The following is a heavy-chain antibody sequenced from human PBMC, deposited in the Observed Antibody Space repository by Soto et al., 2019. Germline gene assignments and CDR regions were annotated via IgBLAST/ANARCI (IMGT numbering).Heavy chain of an antibody. D-gene: IGHD1-26*01. CDR1: GYTFTNYY. J-gene: IGHJ4*02. CDR3: GRGRSGQIVVFY. Sequence: ASVKVSCKASGYTFTNYYLHWVLQAPGQGLEWMGRISPRTGGTKYAQTFQGRVTMTRDMSITTVYMELNNLSPDDTAVYYCGRGRSGQIVVFYWGQGTPVTVS. V-gene: IGHV1-2*06. CDR2: ISPRTGGT.